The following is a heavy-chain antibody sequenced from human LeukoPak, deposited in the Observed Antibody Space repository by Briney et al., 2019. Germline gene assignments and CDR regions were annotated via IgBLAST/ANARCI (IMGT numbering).Heavy chain of an antibody. CDR1: GGSISSYY. D-gene: IGHD3-10*01. CDR2: IYTSGST. V-gene: IGHV4-4*07. J-gene: IGHJ6*03. CDR3: ARDRFTMVRGVICGYYYYYYMDV. Sequence: KSSETLSLTCTVSGGSISSYYWSWIRQPAGKGLEWIGRIYTSGSTNYSPSLKSRVTMSVDTSKNQFSLKLSSVTAADTAVYYCARDRFTMVRGVICGYYYYYYMDVWGKGTTVTVSS.